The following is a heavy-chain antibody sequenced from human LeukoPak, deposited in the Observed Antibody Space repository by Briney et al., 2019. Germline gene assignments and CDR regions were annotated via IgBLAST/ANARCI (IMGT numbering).Heavy chain of an antibody. Sequence: ASVKVSCKASGYTFTGYYMHWVRQAPGQGLEWMGWINPNSGGTNYAQKFQGRVTMTRDTSISTAYMELSRLRSDDTAVYHCARELYYGSGSYPRFDYWGQGTLVTVSS. CDR3: ARELYYGSGSYPRFDY. CDR1: GYTFTGYY. J-gene: IGHJ4*02. CDR2: INPNSGGT. V-gene: IGHV1-2*02. D-gene: IGHD3-10*01.